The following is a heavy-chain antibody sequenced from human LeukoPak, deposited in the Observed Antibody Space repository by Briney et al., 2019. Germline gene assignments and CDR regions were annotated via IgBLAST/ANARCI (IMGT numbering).Heavy chain of an antibody. CDR2: IKQDGSEK. D-gene: IGHD6-19*01. CDR1: GFTFSSYA. Sequence: GGSLRLSCAASGFTFSSYAMSWARQPPGKGLGWMANIKQDGSEKYYVHSVKGRFTISRDNAKNSLYLQMNSLRAEDTAVYYCARDQWLVHFDYWGQGTLVTVSS. V-gene: IGHV3-7*01. J-gene: IGHJ4*02. CDR3: ARDQWLVHFDY.